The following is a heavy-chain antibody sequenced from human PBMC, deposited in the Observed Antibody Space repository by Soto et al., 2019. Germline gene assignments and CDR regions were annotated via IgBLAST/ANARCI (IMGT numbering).Heavy chain of an antibody. CDR2: ISAYNGNT. CDR3: ARDSYYYDSSGYRDDAFDI. V-gene: IGHV1-18*01. D-gene: IGHD3-22*01. CDR1: GYTFTSYG. J-gene: IGHJ3*02. Sequence: ASVKVSCKASGYTFTSYGISWVRQAPGQGLEWMGWISAYNGNTNYAQKLQGRVTMTTDTSTSTAYMELRSLRSDDTAVYYCARDSYYYDSSGYRDDAFDIWGQGTMVTV.